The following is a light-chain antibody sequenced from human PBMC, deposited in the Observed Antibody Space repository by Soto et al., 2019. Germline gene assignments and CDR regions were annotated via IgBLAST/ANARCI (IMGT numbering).Light chain of an antibody. Sequence: DILLTQSPATLSLSPGERATLSCRASQSVGSSLAWFHQKPGQAPRLLIYDASNRATGIPARFSGSGSGTDFTLTISSLEPEDFAVYYCQQRRNWPPLYTFGQGTKLEIK. CDR2: DAS. CDR1: QSVGSS. J-gene: IGKJ2*01. V-gene: IGKV3-11*01. CDR3: QQRRNWPPLYT.